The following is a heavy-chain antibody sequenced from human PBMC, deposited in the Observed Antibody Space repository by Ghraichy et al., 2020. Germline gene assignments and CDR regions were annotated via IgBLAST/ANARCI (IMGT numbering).Heavy chain of an antibody. J-gene: IGHJ3*02. V-gene: IGHV4-30-2*01. Sequence: SETLSLTCAVSGGSISSGGYSWSWIRQPPGKGLEWIGYIYHSGSTYYNPSLKSRVTISVDRSKNQFSLKLSSVTAADTAVYYCARAGSYGLRAFDIWGQGTLVTVSS. CDR2: IYHSGST. CDR1: GGSISSGGYS. CDR3: ARAGSYGLRAFDI. D-gene: IGHD3-10*01.